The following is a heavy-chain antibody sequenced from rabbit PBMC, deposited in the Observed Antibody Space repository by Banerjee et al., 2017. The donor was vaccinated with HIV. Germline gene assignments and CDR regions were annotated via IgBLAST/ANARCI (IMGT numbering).Heavy chain of an antibody. CDR1: GFTLSSYW. J-gene: IGHJ5*01. V-gene: IGHV1S45*01. CDR3: ARDWGAYAGHGYATGWLDL. Sequence: QEQLVESGGGLVKPEGSLTLTCTASGFTLSSYWMCWVRQAPGKGLEWIGCIYTGSGNTYYASWAKGRFTISKTSSTTVTLQMTSLTAADTATYFCARDWGAYAGHGYATGWLDLWGQGTLVTVS. D-gene: IGHD6-1*01. CDR2: IYTGSGNT.